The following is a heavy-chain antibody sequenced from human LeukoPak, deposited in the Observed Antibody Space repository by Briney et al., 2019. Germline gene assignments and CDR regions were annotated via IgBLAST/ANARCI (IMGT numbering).Heavy chain of an antibody. CDR1: GGSISSGGYY. CDR3: ARVDFNDSGSYFTIDY. D-gene: IGHD1-26*01. Sequence: SGTLSLTCAVSGGSISSGGYYWSWIRQHPGKGLEWIGYIYYSGSTYYNPSLKSRVTISVDTSKNQFSLKLSSVTAADTAVYYCARVDFNDSGSYFTIDYWGQGTLVTVSS. J-gene: IGHJ4*02. CDR2: IYYSGST. V-gene: IGHV4-31*11.